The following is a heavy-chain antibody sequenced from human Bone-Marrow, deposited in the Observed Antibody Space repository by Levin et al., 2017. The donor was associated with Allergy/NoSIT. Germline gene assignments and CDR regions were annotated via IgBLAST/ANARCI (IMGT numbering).Heavy chain of an antibody. J-gene: IGHJ5*02. CDR2: INPDSGGT. D-gene: IGHD3-10*01. CDR3: ARDAWLGELMRKGRFDP. Sequence: ASVKVSCKASGYTFPAHYIHWVRQTPGQGLEWMGWINPDSGGTKYAQNFQGRVTLTTDTSINTAYLELRQLRFEDTATYYCARDAWLGELMRKGRFDPWGQGTRVSVSS. V-gene: IGHV1-2*02. CDR1: GYTFPAHY.